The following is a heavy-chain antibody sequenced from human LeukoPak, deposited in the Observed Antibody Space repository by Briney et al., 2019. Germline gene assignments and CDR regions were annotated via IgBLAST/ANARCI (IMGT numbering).Heavy chain of an antibody. Sequence: SETLSLTCTVSGGSISSYYWSWIRQPPGKGLEWIGYIYYSGSTNCNPSLKSRVTISVDTSKNQFSLKLSSVTAADTAVYYCAGGGGAVAYDYYYGMDVWGQGTTVTVSS. J-gene: IGHJ6*02. D-gene: IGHD6-19*01. CDR1: GGSISSYY. CDR2: IYYSGST. CDR3: AGGGGAVAYDYYYGMDV. V-gene: IGHV4-59*01.